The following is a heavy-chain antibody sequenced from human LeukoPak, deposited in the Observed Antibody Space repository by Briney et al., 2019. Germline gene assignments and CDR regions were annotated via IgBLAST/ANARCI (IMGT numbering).Heavy chain of an antibody. CDR3: ARGGTMYYGSGNFDY. V-gene: IGHV3-11*05. CDR2: ISSGSST. J-gene: IGHJ4*02. D-gene: IGHD3-10*01. CDR1: GFTFSDFY. Sequence: PGGSLRLSCAVSGFTFSDFYMSWIRQAPGKGLEWVSYISSGSSTYYAGSVKGRFTISRDNSKNTLYLQMNSLRAEDTAVYYCARGGTMYYGSGNFDYWGQGTLVTVSS.